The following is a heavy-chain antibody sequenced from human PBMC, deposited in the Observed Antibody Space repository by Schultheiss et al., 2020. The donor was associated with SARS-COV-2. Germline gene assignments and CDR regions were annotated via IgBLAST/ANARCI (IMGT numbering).Heavy chain of an antibody. V-gene: IGHV4-59*12. CDR1: GGSISSYY. J-gene: IGHJ5*02. Sequence: SQTLSLTCTVSGGSISSYYWSWIRQPPGKGLEWIGEIYHSGSTNYNPSLKSRVTISVDTSKNQFSLKLSSVTAADTAVYYCARSPITIFGVVPRLEYNWFDPWGQGTLVTVSS. CDR3: ARSPITIFGVVPRLEYNWFDP. D-gene: IGHD3-3*01. CDR2: IYHSGST.